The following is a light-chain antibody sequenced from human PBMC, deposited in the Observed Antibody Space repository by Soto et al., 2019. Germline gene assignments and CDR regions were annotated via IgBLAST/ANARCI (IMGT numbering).Light chain of an antibody. J-gene: IGLJ2*01. V-gene: IGLV4-69*01. CDR1: SGHSTYA. CDR3: QTWVNGGDVI. CDR2: LNSDGRH. Sequence: QSVLTQSPSASASLGASVKLTCTLSSGHSTYAIAWHQQQPEKGPRYLMKLNSDGRHSKGDGIPDRFSGTSSGAERYLTISCLQSEDEADYYCQTWVNGGDVIFGGGTKLTVL.